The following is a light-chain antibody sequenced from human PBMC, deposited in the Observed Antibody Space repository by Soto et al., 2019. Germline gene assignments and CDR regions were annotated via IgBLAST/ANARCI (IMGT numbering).Light chain of an antibody. V-gene: IGKV4-1*01. CDR3: QQYFSTPLT. J-gene: IGKJ4*01. CDR2: GAS. CDR1: QSVLYNSNNKNH. Sequence: DFVMTQAPDSLAVSLGERATINCKSSQSVLYNSNNKNHLGWFQQKPGHPPKLLIYGASFRPSGVPDRISGSGSGTGFTLTISSLQAEDVAVYYCQQYFSTPLTFGGGTKVEIK.